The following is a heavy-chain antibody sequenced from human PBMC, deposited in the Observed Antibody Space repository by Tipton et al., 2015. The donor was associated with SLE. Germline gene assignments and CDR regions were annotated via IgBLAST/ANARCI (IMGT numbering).Heavy chain of an antibody. Sequence: SLRLSCAASGFTFDTYSVNWVRQAPGKGLEWVANIKEDGIEKYSVDSVKGRFTISRDNAKNSLYLQMDSLRAEDTAVYYCARDGYYGSGIDSWGQGTLVTVSS. V-gene: IGHV3-7*01. CDR3: ARDGYYGSGIDS. D-gene: IGHD3-10*01. CDR2: IKEDGIEK. CDR1: GFTFDTYS. J-gene: IGHJ4*02.